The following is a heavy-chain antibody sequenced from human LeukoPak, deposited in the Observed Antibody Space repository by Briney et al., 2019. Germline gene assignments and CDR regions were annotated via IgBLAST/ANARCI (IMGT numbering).Heavy chain of an antibody. Sequence: GGSLRLSCGASGLTVSSNYMSWVRQAPGKGLEWVSVIYSGGSTYYADSVKGRFTISRDNSKNTLYLQMNSLRAEDTAVYYCAKVETSGSRNFDYWGQGTLVTVSS. V-gene: IGHV3-66*01. J-gene: IGHJ4*02. D-gene: IGHD3-10*01. CDR3: AKVETSGSRNFDY. CDR2: IYSGGST. CDR1: GLTVSSNY.